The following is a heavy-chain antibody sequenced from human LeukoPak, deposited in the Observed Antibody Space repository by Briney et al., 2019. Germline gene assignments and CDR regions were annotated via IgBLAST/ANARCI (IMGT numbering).Heavy chain of an antibody. V-gene: IGHV3-15*01. D-gene: IGHD6-19*01. Sequence: GGSLRLSCAASGFTFSNAWMSWVRQAPGKGLEWVGRIKSKTDGGTTDYAAPVKGRFTISRDDSKNTLYLQMNSLKTEDTAVYYCTTDLFYSSGWYYFDYWGQGTLVTVSP. CDR2: IKSKTDGGTT. J-gene: IGHJ4*02. CDR3: TTDLFYSSGWYYFDY. CDR1: GFTFSNAW.